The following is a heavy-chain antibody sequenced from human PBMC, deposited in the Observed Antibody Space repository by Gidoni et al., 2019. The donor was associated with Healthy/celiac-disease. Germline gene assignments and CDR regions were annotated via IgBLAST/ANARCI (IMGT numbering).Heavy chain of an antibody. Sequence: QVQLVQSGAEVKKPGSSVKVSCKASGGTFSSYAISWVRQAPGQGLEWMGGIIPIFGTANDAQKFQGRVTITADESTSTAYMELSSLRSEDTAVYYCARGTYYYDSSGYSPLDYWGQGTLVTVSS. CDR3: ARGTYYYDSSGYSPLDY. D-gene: IGHD3-22*01. J-gene: IGHJ4*02. CDR1: GGTFSSYA. V-gene: IGHV1-69*01. CDR2: IIPIFGTA.